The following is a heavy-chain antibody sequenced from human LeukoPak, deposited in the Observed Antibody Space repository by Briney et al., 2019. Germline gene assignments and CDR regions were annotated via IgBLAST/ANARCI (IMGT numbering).Heavy chain of an antibody. V-gene: IGHV3-48*01. J-gene: IGHJ5*02. D-gene: IGHD3-22*01. Sequence: GGSLRLSCAASGLTFSSYSMNWVRQAPGKGLEWVSHITASGTAMFYADSVKGRFTISRDSAKNSLYLQMNSLQTEDTAVYYCATDFYDSTWGQGTLVTVSS. CDR2: ITASGTAM. CDR1: GLTFSSYS. CDR3: ATDFYDST.